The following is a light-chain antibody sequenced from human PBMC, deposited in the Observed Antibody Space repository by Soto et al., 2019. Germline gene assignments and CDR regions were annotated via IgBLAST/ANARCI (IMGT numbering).Light chain of an antibody. CDR1: SSDVGGYNY. J-gene: IGLJ1*01. V-gene: IGLV2-14*01. CDR3: SSYTRSSTPLV. CDR2: EVS. Sequence: QSALTQPASVSGSPGQSITISCTGTSSDVGGYNYVSWYQQHPGKAPKLMIYEVSNRPSGVSNRFSGSKSGNTASLTISGLQAEDEGDYYCSSYTRSSTPLVFGTGTKLTVL.